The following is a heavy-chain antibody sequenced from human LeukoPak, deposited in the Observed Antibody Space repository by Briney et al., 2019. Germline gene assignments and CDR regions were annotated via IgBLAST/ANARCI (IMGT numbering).Heavy chain of an antibody. CDR3: ARVRRDYGVYFDY. J-gene: IGHJ4*02. Sequence: SETLSLTCTVSGGSLSSYYWSWIRQPPGKGLEWIGYIYYGGSTNYNPSLKSRVTISVDTSKNQFSLKLISVTAADTAVYYCARVRRDYGVYFDYWGQGTLVTVSS. D-gene: IGHD4-17*01. CDR1: GGSLSSYY. CDR2: IYYGGST. V-gene: IGHV4-59*01.